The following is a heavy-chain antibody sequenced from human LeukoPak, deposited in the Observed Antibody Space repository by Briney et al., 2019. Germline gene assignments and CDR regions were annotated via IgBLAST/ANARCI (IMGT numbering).Heavy chain of an antibody. CDR1: GFTLSSYA. V-gene: IGHV3-23*01. CDR3: AKVSGNSYYYFDY. CDR2: ISGSGGST. J-gene: IGHJ4*02. Sequence: QPGGSLRLSCAASGFTLSSYAMSWARRAPGEGLEWVSDISGSGGSTYYADSVKGRFTISRDNSKNTLYLQMNSLRADDTAVYYCAKVSGNSYYYFDYWGQGTLVTVSS. D-gene: IGHD6-19*01.